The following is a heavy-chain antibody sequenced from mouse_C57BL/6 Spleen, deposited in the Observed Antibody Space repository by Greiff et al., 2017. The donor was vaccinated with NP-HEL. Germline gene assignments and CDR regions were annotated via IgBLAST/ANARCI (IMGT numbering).Heavy chain of an antibody. V-gene: IGHV1-19*01. Sequence: EVQLQQSGPVLVKPGASVKMSCKASGYTFTDYYMNWVKQSHGKSLEWIGVINPYNGGTSYNQKFKGKATLTVDKSSSTAYMELNSLTSEDSAVYYCARPLTTVVRGFAYWGQGTLVTVSA. D-gene: IGHD1-1*01. CDR1: GYTFTDYY. CDR3: ARPLTTVVRGFAY. J-gene: IGHJ3*01. CDR2: INPYNGGT.